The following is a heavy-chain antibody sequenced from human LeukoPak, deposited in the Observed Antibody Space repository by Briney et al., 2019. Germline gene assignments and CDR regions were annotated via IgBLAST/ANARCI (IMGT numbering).Heavy chain of an antibody. Sequence: ASVTVSYKASGYTFTSYDINGVRQATGQGGEGVGWMNPNSGNTGYAQKFQGRVTITRNTSISTAYMELSSLRSEDTAVYYCARAPRVLSSRRNYYFDYWGQGTLVTVSS. CDR2: MNPNSGNT. J-gene: IGHJ4*02. CDR1: GYTFTSYD. CDR3: ARAPRVLSSRRNYYFDY. V-gene: IGHV1-8*03. D-gene: IGHD4/OR15-4a*01.